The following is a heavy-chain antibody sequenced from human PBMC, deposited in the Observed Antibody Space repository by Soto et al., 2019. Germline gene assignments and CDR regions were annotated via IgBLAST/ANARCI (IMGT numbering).Heavy chain of an antibody. CDR2: TYYRSKWYN. D-gene: IGHD3-10*01. V-gene: IGHV6-1*01. CDR1: GDSVSSNSAA. Sequence: SQTLSLTCAISGDSVSSNSAAWNWIRQSPSRGLEWLGRTYYRSKWYNDYAVSVKSRITINPDTSKNQFSLQLNSVTPEDTAVYYCARDLKKLWFGELSYAFDIWGQGTVVTVSS. J-gene: IGHJ3*02. CDR3: ARDLKKLWFGELSYAFDI.